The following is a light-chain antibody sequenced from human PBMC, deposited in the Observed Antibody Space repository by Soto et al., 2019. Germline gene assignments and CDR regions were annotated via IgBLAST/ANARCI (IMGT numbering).Light chain of an antibody. J-gene: IGKJ1*01. V-gene: IGKV3-20*01. CDR2: GTS. Sequence: ETVLTQSPGTLSLSPGERATLSCRASQSVSSSDLAWYQQKPGQAPRLLIYGTSTRATGIPDRFSGSGYGTDFTLTISRLEPEDFAVYYCQQYGSSLWTFGQGTKVEIK. CDR1: QSVSSSD. CDR3: QQYGSSLWT.